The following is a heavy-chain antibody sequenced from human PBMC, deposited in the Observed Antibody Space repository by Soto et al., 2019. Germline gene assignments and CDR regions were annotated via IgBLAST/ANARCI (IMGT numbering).Heavy chain of an antibody. CDR1: GYSFTRYW. D-gene: IGHD3-22*01. J-gene: IGHJ5*02. V-gene: IGHV5-10-1*01. CDR2: IDPSDSYT. CDR3: ARRSRYSSGYSP. Sequence: PGESLKLSCTGSGYSFTRYWISWVRQMPGKGLEWMGRIDPSDSYTNYSPSFQGHVTISADKSISTAYLQWSSLKASDTAMYYCARRSRYSSGYSPWGQGTLVTVSS.